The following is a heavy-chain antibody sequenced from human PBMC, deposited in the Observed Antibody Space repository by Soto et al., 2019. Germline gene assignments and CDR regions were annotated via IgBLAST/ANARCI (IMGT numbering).Heavy chain of an antibody. CDR2: IYYSGST. Sequence: WETLSLTCTFSGGSVSSGSYYCSWIGQPPWKGLEWIGYIYYSGSTNYNPSLKSRVTISEDTSKNQFSLKLSSVTAADTAVYYCARAQGDLEYDGNSWIDNWFEPWGEGTPVTVS. D-gene: IGHD3-10*01. CDR3: ARAQGDLEYDGNSWIDNWFEP. CDR1: GGSVSSGSYY. V-gene: IGHV4-61*01. J-gene: IGHJ5*02.